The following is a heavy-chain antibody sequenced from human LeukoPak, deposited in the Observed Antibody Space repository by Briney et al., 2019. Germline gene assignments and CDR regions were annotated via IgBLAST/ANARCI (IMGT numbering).Heavy chain of an antibody. J-gene: IGHJ4*02. D-gene: IGHD1-26*01. CDR2: MNVKTGAT. CDR3: ARQSGTYWGLDY. V-gene: IGHV1-2*02. CDR1: GYTFTDYY. Sequence: WASVKVSCMTSGYTFTDYYVHWVRQAPGHGLEWLGWMNVKTGATSSAQKFPGRFTMTRDTSIGTASMEFSSLTSDDTAVYYCARQSGTYWGLDYWGQGTLVTVSS.